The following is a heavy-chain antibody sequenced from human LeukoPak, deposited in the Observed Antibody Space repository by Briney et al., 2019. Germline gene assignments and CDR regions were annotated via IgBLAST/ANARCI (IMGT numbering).Heavy chain of an antibody. CDR1: GGSISSYY. D-gene: IGHD3-3*01. CDR2: IYTSGSP. J-gene: IGHJ6*03. Sequence: SETLSLTCTVSGGSISSYYWSWSPQPAGKGLERVGRIYTSGSPNYNPSPKSRVTMSVDTSKNQFSLKLSSVTAADTAVYYCARVARPDFWSGYYLLNHYYYYYMDVWGKGTTVTVSS. V-gene: IGHV4-4*07. CDR3: ARVARPDFWSGYYLLNHYYYYYMDV.